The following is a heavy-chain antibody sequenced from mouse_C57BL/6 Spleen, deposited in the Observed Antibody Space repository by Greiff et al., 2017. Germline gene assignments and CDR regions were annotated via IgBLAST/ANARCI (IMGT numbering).Heavy chain of an antibody. Sequence: VQLQQPGAELVKPGASVKLSCKASGYTFTSYWMHWVKQRPGRGLEWIGRIDPNGGGTKYNEKFKSKATLTVDKPSSTAYMQLSSLTSEDSAVYYCARELASTVVADYAMDYWGQGTSVTVSS. V-gene: IGHV1-72*01. J-gene: IGHJ4*01. CDR3: ARELASTVVADYAMDY. CDR1: GYTFTSYW. D-gene: IGHD1-1*01. CDR2: IDPNGGGT.